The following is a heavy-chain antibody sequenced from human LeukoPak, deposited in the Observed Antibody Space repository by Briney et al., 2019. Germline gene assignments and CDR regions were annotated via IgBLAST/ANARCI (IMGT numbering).Heavy chain of an antibody. CDR1: GYTFTNYG. J-gene: IGHJ5*02. Sequence: ASVKVSCKASGYTFTNYGITWMRQAPGQGLEWMGWISAYNGKTNYAQTLQGRVTMTTDTSTSTAYMELSSLRSEDTAVYYCARDYGGNLGWFDPWGQGTLVTVSS. CDR2: ISAYNGKT. CDR3: ARDYGGNLGWFDP. D-gene: IGHD4-23*01. V-gene: IGHV1-18*01.